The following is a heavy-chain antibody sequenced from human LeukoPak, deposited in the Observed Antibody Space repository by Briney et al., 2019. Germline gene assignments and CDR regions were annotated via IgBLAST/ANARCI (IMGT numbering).Heavy chain of an antibody. CDR1: GFTFSSSN. D-gene: IGHD4-17*01. CDR2: ISYDGSNK. Sequence: GGSLRLSCAASGFTFSSSNMHWVRQAPGKGLEWVAVISYDGSNKYYADSVKGRFTISRDNSKNTLYLQMNSLRAEDTAVYYCARASYGDGDYWGQGTLVTVSS. V-gene: IGHV3-30-3*01. CDR3: ARASYGDGDY. J-gene: IGHJ4*02.